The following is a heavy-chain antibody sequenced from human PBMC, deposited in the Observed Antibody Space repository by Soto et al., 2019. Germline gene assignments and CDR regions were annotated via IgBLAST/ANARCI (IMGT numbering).Heavy chain of an antibody. CDR1: GDCLNIGGYY. V-gene: IGHV4-31*11. Sequence: PSGTLGLTCAVSGDCLNIGGYYWTWIRQHPGKGLEWMGYIYYTGKTYYNPSLESRLTMSVDTSKNQFSLKLSSVTAADTGVYYCARDGSSTANWIDPWGQGTPVTVSS. J-gene: IGHJ5*02. CDR2: IYYTGKT. CDR3: ARDGSSTANWIDP. D-gene: IGHD2-15*01.